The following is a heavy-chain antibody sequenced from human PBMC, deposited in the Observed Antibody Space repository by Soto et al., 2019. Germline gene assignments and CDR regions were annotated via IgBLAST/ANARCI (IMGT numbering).Heavy chain of an antibody. CDR3: VRDRGSSSSDHYYFDY. V-gene: IGHV4-31*03. CDR1: GGSISSGGYY. D-gene: IGHD6-13*01. J-gene: IGHJ4*02. Sequence: QVQLQESGPGLVKPSQTLSLTCTVSGGSISSGGYYWSWIRQHPGKGLEWIGYIYYSGSTYYNPSLKSRVTISVDPSKNQFSLKLSAVTAADTAVYYCVRDRGSSSSDHYYFDYWGQGTLVTVSS. CDR2: IYYSGST.